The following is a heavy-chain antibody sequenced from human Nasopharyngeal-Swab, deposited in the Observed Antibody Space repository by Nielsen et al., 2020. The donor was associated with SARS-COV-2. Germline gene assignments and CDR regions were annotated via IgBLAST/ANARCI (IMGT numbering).Heavy chain of an antibody. CDR3: ARTYSSGWLDY. CDR1: GGSFSGYY. D-gene: IGHD6-19*01. V-gene: IGHV4-34*01. J-gene: IGHJ4*02. CDR2: INHSGST. Sequence: SETLSLTCAVYGGSFSGYYWSWIRQPPGKGLEWIGEINHSGSTNYNPSLKSRVTISLDTSKDQFSLKLSSVTAADTAVYYCARTYSSGWLDYWGQGTLVTVSS.